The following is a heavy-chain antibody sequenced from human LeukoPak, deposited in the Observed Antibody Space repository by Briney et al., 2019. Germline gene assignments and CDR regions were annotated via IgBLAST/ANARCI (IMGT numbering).Heavy chain of an antibody. J-gene: IGHJ4*02. CDR2: ISWNSGSI. CDR3: AKDRTDGYSSSWYDY. Sequence: GGSLRLSCAASGFTFDDYAMHWVRQAPGKGLEWASGISWNSGSIGYADSVKGRFTISRDNAKNSLYLQMNSLRAEDTALYYCAKDRTDGYSSSWYDYWGQGTLVTVSS. V-gene: IGHV3-9*01. CDR1: GFTFDDYA. D-gene: IGHD6-13*01.